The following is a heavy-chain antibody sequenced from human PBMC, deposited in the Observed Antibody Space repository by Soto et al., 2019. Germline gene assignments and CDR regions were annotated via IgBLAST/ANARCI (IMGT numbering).Heavy chain of an antibody. CDR1: GYTFTSYD. J-gene: IGHJ4*02. CDR3: ASGPQDGLDH. CDR2: MNPNSGNT. Sequence: QVQLVQSGAEVKKPGASVKVSCKASGYTFTSYDINWVRQATGQGLEWMGWMNPNSGNTGFAQKFQGSATMTSNTSNGTAYMTLSSPRSEDTAVYYWASGPQDGLDHRGQGAVVTVSS. V-gene: IGHV1-8*01.